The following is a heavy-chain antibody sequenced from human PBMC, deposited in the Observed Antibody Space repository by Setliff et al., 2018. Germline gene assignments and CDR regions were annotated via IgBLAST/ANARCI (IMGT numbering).Heavy chain of an antibody. D-gene: IGHD1-26*01. Sequence: GESLKISCQASGYTFSRYWIGWVRRMPGKGLEWLGIIYPSDSHTRYSPSFQGQVTISADKSINTAYLQWSSLKASDTAIYYCARVGPLPDDAFDIWGQGTMVTVSS. J-gene: IGHJ3*02. CDR3: ARVGPLPDDAFDI. CDR1: GYTFSRYW. CDR2: IYPSDSHT. V-gene: IGHV5-51*01.